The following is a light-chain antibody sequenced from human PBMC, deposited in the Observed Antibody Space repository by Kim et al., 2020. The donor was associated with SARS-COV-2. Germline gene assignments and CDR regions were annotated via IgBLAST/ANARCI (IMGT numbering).Light chain of an antibody. CDR3: QQYNNWPQT. Sequence: EIVMTQSPATLSVSPGERATLSCRASQSVGSTLAWYQQKPGQAPRLLIYGASTRATGIPARFSGSESGTEFTLTISSLQSEDFAVYYCQQYNNWPQTFGQGTKVDIK. CDR2: GAS. CDR1: QSVGST. V-gene: IGKV3-15*01. J-gene: IGKJ1*01.